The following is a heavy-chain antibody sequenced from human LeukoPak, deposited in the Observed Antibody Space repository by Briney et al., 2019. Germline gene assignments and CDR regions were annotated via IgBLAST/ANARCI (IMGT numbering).Heavy chain of an antibody. V-gene: IGHV4-61*08. D-gene: IGHD2-15*01. CDR2: IYYSGST. J-gene: IGHJ4*02. Sequence: SETLSLTCAVSGGSISSGGYSWSWIRQPPGKGLEWIGYIYYSGSTNYNPSLKSRVTISVDTSKNQFSLKLSSVTAADTAVYYCAREGYCSGGSCYFFDYWGQGTLVTVSS. CDR1: GGSISSGGYS. CDR3: AREGYCSGGSCYFFDY.